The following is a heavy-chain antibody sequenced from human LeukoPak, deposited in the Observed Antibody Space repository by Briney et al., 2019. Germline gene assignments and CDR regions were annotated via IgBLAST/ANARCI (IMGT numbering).Heavy chain of an antibody. Sequence: GGSLRLSCAASGFTFSSYAMSWVRQAPGKGLEWVSAISGSGGSTYYADSVKGRFTISRDNSKNTLYLQMNSLRAEDTAVYYCAKDSVDYYGSGSYPLGFDYWGQGTLVTVSS. CDR3: AKDSVDYYGSGSYPLGFDY. CDR2: ISGSGGST. CDR1: GFTFSSYA. D-gene: IGHD3-10*01. J-gene: IGHJ4*02. V-gene: IGHV3-23*01.